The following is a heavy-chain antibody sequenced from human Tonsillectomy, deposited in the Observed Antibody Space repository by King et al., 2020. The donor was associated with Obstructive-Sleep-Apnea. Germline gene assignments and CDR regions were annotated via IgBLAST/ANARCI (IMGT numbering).Heavy chain of an antibody. CDR3: ARRFCRGTACSLRGGNWFDS. D-gene: IGHD2-15*01. CDR2: IYYSGGT. Sequence: QLQESGPGLVKPSQTLSLTCSVSGGSISTGGYYLTWIRQHPGKGLEWVGHIYYSGGTYYNPSLKSRVSISLDTSKNQFSLNLTSVTAADTALYFCARRFCRGTACSLRGGNWFDSWGQGTLVAVSS. J-gene: IGHJ5*01. CDR1: GGSISTGGYY. V-gene: IGHV4-31*02.